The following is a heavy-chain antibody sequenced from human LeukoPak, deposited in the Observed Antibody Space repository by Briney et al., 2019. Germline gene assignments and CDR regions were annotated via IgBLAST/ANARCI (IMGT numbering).Heavy chain of an antibody. V-gene: IGHV3-30*19. CDR1: GFTFSSYG. CDR3: ARSLKTPRYYYYYMDV. CDR2: ISYDGSNK. J-gene: IGHJ6*03. D-gene: IGHD3-16*01. Sequence: PGGSLRLSCAASGFTFSSYGMHWVRQAPGKGLEWVALISYDGSNKYYADSVKGRFTISRDNSKNTLYLQMNNLRAEDTAVYYCARSLKTPRYYYYYMDVWGKGTTVTVSS.